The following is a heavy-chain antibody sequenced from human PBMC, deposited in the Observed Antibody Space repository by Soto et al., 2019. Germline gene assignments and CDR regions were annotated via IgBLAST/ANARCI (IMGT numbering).Heavy chain of an antibody. CDR1: GYTFTSYG. CDR2: INAYNGNT. CDR3: ARDLVAYYYDSSGYY. D-gene: IGHD3-22*01. Sequence: QVQLVQSGAEVKKPGASVKVSCKASGYTFTSYGISWVRQAPGQGLEWMGWINAYNGNTNYAEKLQGRVTMTTDTSTSPADMELRSLRSDDTAVYYCARDLVAYYYDSSGYYWGQGTLVTVSS. V-gene: IGHV1-18*01. J-gene: IGHJ4*02.